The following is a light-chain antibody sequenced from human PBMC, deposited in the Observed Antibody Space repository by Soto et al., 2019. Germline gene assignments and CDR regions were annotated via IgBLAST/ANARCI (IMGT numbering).Light chain of an antibody. Sequence: DIQLTPSPSFLSASVGDRVTITCRASQGISSYLGWYQQKPGKAPQLLISGAFTLQGRVPSRFSCSRSGTDITLTISSLQPEDFPTYYWQHHVSYSSFGQGTGLEIK. J-gene: IGKJ5*01. CDR3: QHHVSYSS. CDR1: QGISSY. V-gene: IGKV1-9*01. CDR2: GAF.